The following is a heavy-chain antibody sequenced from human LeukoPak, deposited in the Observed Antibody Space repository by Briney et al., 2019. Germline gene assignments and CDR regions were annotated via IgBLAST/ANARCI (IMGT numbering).Heavy chain of an antibody. D-gene: IGHD1-1*01. CDR1: GFTSDDYA. CDR3: AKDSDDSYYFDY. CDR2: ISKNGGST. J-gene: IGHJ4*02. V-gene: IGHV3-43*02. Sequence: QPGGSLRLSCAASGFTSDDYAMHWVRQAPGKGLEWVSLISKNGGSTYYADSVKGRFTISRDNSKNSLYLQLNSLRTEDTALYYCAKDSDDSYYFDYWGQGTLVTVSS.